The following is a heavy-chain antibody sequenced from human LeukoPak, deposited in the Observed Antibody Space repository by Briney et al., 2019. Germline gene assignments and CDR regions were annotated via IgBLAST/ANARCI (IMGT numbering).Heavy chain of an antibody. CDR1: RFTFSSYA. Sequence: GGSLRLSCAASRFTFSSYAMSWVRQAPGKGLEWVSAISGSGGSTYYADSVKGRFTISRDNSKNTLYLQMNSLRAEDTAVYYCAKDLRIMITFGGVIDYWGQGTLVTVSS. CDR3: AKDLRIMITFGGVIDY. CDR2: ISGSGGST. J-gene: IGHJ4*02. V-gene: IGHV3-23*01. D-gene: IGHD3-16*02.